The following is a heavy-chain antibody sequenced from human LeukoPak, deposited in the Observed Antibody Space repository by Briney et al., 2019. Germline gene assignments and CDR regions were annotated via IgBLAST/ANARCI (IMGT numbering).Heavy chain of an antibody. CDR2: IHHSGST. D-gene: IGHD3-22*01. CDR3: ARGIPGYFGTSGYYYEY. Sequence: SETLSLTCAVSGDSISSNFWWTWVRQPPGQGLEWIGEIHHSGSTNYSPSLKSRVTVSVDNSRNDFSLSLTSVSAADTAVYYCARGIPGYFGTSGYYYEYWGQGTLVTVSS. J-gene: IGHJ4*02. CDR1: GDSISSNFW. V-gene: IGHV4-4*02.